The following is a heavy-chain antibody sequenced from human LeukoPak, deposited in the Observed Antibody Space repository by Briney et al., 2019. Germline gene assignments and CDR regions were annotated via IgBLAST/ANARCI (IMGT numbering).Heavy chain of an antibody. D-gene: IGHD3-9*01. J-gene: IGHJ4*02. V-gene: IGHV3-9*01. Sequence: GGSLRLSCAASGFTFDDYAMHWVRQAPGKGLEWVSGISWNSGSIGYADSVKGRFTISRDNAKNSLYLQMNSLRAEDTALYYCAKANHRSDYDILTGYYSSFDYWGQGTLVTVSS. CDR3: AKANHRSDYDILTGYYSSFDY. CDR1: GFTFDDYA. CDR2: ISWNSGSI.